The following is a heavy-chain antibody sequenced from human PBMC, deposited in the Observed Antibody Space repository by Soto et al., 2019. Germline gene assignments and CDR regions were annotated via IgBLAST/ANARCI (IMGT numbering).Heavy chain of an antibody. Sequence: PGGSLRLSCAASGFTFSSYWMSWVRQAPGKGLEWVANIKQDGSEKYYVDSVKGRFTISRDNAKNSLYLEMNSLRAEDTAVYYCARVGGYSYGYYYYYGMDVWGQGTTVTAP. J-gene: IGHJ6*02. CDR3: ARVGGYSYGYYYYYGMDV. V-gene: IGHV3-7*03. CDR1: GFTFSSYW. D-gene: IGHD5-18*01. CDR2: IKQDGSEK.